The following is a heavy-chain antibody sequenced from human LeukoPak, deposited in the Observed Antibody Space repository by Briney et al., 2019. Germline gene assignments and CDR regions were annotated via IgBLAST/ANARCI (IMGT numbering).Heavy chain of an antibody. CDR2: IYYSGST. Sequence: SETLSLTCTVSGGSISSSSYYWGWVRPPPGKGLEWIGGIYYSGSTYYNPSLKSRVTISVDTSKNQFSLKLSSVTAADTAVYYCARRSGLIYGDWYYFDYWGQGTLVTVSS. V-gene: IGHV4-39*01. CDR3: ARRSGLIYGDWYYFDY. CDR1: GGSISSSSYY. D-gene: IGHD4-17*01. J-gene: IGHJ4*02.